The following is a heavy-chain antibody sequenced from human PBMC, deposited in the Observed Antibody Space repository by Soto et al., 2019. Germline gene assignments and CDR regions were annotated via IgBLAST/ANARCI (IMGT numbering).Heavy chain of an antibody. D-gene: IGHD3-3*01. CDR3: EKEYRLNYDFWSGYYWGMDV. Sequence: GGSLRLSCAAAGCTFSSYAMSCVRQAPGKGLEWVSAISGSGGSTYYADSVKGRFTISRDNSKNTLYLQMNSLRAEDTAVYYCEKEYRLNYDFWSGYYWGMDVWGQGTTVTVSS. CDR1: GCTFSSYA. J-gene: IGHJ6*02. CDR2: ISGSGGST. V-gene: IGHV3-23*01.